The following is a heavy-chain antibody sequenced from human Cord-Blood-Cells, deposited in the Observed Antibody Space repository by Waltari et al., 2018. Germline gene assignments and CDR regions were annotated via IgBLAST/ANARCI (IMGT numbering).Heavy chain of an antibody. V-gene: IGHV1-8*03. Sequence: QVQLVQSGAEVKKPGASVKVSCKASGYTFTSYDINWVRQATGQGLERKGWMNPNSGNTGYAQKFQGRVTVTRSTSISTADMELSSLRCEDTAVYYCARGVGEMTTVTFDYWGQGTLVTVSS. CDR1: GYTFTSYD. D-gene: IGHD4-17*01. CDR3: ARGVGEMTTVTFDY. CDR2: MNPNSGNT. J-gene: IGHJ4*02.